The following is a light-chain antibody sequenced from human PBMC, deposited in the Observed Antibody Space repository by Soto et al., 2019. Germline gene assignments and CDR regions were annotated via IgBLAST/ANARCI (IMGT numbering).Light chain of an antibody. Sequence: NVLTQSPGTLSLSPGQRATLSCRASQSLSGNYLAWYQQKPGQAPRVLIYRASIRATGISDRFSGSGSGTDFTLTSSRLEPGDFAVYYCQHYGASPWTFGQGTKVDIK. J-gene: IGKJ1*01. CDR2: RAS. V-gene: IGKV3-20*01. CDR3: QHYGASPWT. CDR1: QSLSGNY.